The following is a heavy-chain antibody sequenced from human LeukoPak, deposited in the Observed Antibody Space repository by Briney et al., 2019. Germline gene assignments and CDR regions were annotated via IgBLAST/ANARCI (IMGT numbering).Heavy chain of an antibody. Sequence: KASETLSLTCAVSGYSVSSGYYWGWMRQPPKKGVEWIGSIDHSGSTYNNPSLNSSVTTAVATSKNLFSMKLSSLTAAQTAIYYCATQGGRCSGGSCRSWYFDLWGRGTLVTVSS. V-gene: IGHV4-38-2*01. CDR1: GYSVSSGYY. CDR3: ATQGGRCSGGSCRSWYFDL. J-gene: IGHJ2*01. CDR2: IDHSGST. D-gene: IGHD2-15*01.